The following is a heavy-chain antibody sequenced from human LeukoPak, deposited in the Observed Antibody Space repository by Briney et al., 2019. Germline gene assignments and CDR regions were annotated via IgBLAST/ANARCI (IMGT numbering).Heavy chain of an antibody. CDR3: ARMHGVTAFGGVIAKYFDY. J-gene: IGHJ4*02. V-gene: IGHV4-59*01. CDR2: IYYSGST. CDR1: GGSISSYY. D-gene: IGHD3-16*02. Sequence: SETLSLTCTVSGGSISSYYWSWIRQPPGKGLEWLGYIYYSGSTNYNPSLKSRVTISVDTSKNQFSLKLSSVTAADTAVYYCARMHGVTAFGGVIAKYFDYWGQGTLVTVSS.